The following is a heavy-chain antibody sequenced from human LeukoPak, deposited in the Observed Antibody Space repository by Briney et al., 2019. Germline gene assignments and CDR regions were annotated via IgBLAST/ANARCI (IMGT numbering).Heavy chain of an antibody. D-gene: IGHD6-13*01. J-gene: IGHJ4*02. CDR2: INPNSGGS. V-gene: IGHV1-2*02. Sequence: ASVKVSCKASGYTFTEYYIHWVRQAPGQGLEWMGWINPNSGGSNSAQKFRGRVTMTRDTSITTAYTGLSRLASDDTAVYYCAAWAAVGRFFDYWGQGTLVTVSS. CDR1: GYTFTEYY. CDR3: AAWAAVGRFFDY.